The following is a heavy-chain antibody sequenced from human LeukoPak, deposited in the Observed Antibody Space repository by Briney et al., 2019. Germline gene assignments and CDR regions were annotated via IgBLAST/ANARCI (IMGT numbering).Heavy chain of an antibody. CDR3: AKVYYGWGGDESDS. D-gene: IGHD3-10*01. J-gene: IGHJ5*01. CDR2: IRYDGSNK. Sequence: GGSLRLSCAASGFTFSSYGMHWVRQAPGKGLEWVAFIRYDGSNKCYADSVKGRFTISRDNSKNTLYLQMNSLRAEDTAVYYCAKVYYGWGGDESDSWAKGPLVTVP. V-gene: IGHV3-30*02. CDR1: GFTFSSYG.